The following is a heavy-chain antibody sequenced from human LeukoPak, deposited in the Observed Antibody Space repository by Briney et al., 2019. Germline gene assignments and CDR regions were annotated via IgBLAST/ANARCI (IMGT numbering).Heavy chain of an antibody. CDR3: ARDYASGSYVDY. V-gene: IGHV3-7*01. CDR1: GFTFSNSW. CDR2: IKHDGSEK. Sequence: GGSLRLSCAASGFTFSNSWMSWVRQAPGKGLEWVANIKHDGSEKYYVDSVKGRFTISRDNAKNSLYLQVNSLRAEDTAVHDCARDYASGSYVDYWGQGTMVTVSS. D-gene: IGHD3-10*01. J-gene: IGHJ4*02.